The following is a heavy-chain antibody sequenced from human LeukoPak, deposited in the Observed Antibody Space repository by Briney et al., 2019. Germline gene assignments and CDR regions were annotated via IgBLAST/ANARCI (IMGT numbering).Heavy chain of an antibody. Sequence: PSETLSLTCAVYGGSFSGYYWSWIRQPPGKGLEWIGEINHSGSTNYNPSLKSRVTISVDTSKNQSSLKLSSVTAADTAVYYCARGSYDSSGYYRTPARYWGQGTLVTVSS. V-gene: IGHV4-34*01. D-gene: IGHD3-22*01. CDR2: INHSGST. CDR1: GGSFSGYY. CDR3: ARGSYDSSGYYRTPARY. J-gene: IGHJ4*02.